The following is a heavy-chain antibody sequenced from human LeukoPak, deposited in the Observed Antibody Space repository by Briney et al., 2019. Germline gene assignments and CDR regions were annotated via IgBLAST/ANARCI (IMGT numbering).Heavy chain of an antibody. D-gene: IGHD3-10*01. CDR2: IYYSGST. Sequence: SETLSLTCTVSGGSISSYYWSWIRQPPGKGLEWIGYIYYSGSTNYNPSLKSRVTISVDTSKDQLSLKLSSVTAADTAVYYCARGYGSGSYYLDHWGQGTLVTVSS. CDR1: GGSISSYY. CDR3: ARGYGSGSYYLDH. J-gene: IGHJ4*02. V-gene: IGHV4-59*01.